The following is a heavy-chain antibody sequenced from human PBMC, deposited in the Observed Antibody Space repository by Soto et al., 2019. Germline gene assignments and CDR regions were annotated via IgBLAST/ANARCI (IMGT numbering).Heavy chain of an antibody. J-gene: IGHJ1*01. CDR1: GYTLTGLS. Sequence: ASVKVSCKVSGYTLTGLSMHWVRQAPGKGLEWMGGFDPEDGETIYAQKFQGRVTMTEDTSTDTAYMELSSLRSEDTAVYYCATGVPYYPADYFQHWGQGTLVTVSS. V-gene: IGHV1-24*01. D-gene: IGHD3-22*01. CDR3: ATGVPYYPADYFQH. CDR2: FDPEDGET.